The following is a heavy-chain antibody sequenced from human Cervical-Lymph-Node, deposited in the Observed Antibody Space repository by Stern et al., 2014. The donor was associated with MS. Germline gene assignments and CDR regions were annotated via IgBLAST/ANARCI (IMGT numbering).Heavy chain of an antibody. Sequence: EVQLVESGGGLVQPGGSLRLSCAASGFTFSNSDMHWVRQGTGKGLEWVSAIGIAGDTYYPDSVKGRFTISRENAKNSLYLQMNSLRDGDTAVYYCARARGLCTTTPCLGGRAFDVWGQGTMVTVSS. CDR3: ARARGLCTTTPCLGGRAFDV. D-gene: IGHD2/OR15-2a*01. CDR2: IGIAGDT. CDR1: GFTFSNSD. J-gene: IGHJ3*01. V-gene: IGHV3-13*01.